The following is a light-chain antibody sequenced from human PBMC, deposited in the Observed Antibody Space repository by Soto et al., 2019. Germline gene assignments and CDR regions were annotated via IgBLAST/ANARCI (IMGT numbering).Light chain of an antibody. Sequence: EIVLTQSPATLSLSPGERATLSCRASQSVSVYLAWYQQKPGQAPRLLIYDASNRATGIPARFSGSGSGTDFTLTISGLEPEDFAVYYCQQRSKWLLGPGTKVEIK. CDR1: QSVSVY. CDR2: DAS. J-gene: IGKJ3*01. CDR3: QQRSKWL. V-gene: IGKV3-11*01.